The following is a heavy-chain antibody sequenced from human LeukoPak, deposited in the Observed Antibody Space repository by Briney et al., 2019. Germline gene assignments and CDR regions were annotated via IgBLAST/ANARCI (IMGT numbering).Heavy chain of an antibody. D-gene: IGHD1-26*01. J-gene: IGHJ4*02. CDR2: INGDGDTT. CDR1: GFTFDDYA. CDR3: AKRPPVGSGQGLDY. Sequence: PGGSLRHSCVASGFTFDDYAMHWVRHTPGKGLEWVSLINGDGDTTYYADSVKGRFTISRDNSKNSLYLQMNSLRTEDTALYYCAKRPPVGSGQGLDYWGQGTLVTVSS. V-gene: IGHV3-43*02.